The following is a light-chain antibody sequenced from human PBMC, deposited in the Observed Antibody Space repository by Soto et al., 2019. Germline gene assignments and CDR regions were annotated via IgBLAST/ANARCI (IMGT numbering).Light chain of an antibody. J-gene: IGLJ2*01. CDR1: SSYIGSNT. CDR2: SNN. V-gene: IGLV1-44*01. CDR3: AAWDDSLNGRV. Sequence: QSVLTQPPSASGTPGQRVTISCCESSSYIGSNTVNWYQQLPGTAPKLLIYSNNQRPSGVPDRFSGSKSGTSASLAISGLQSEDEADYYCAAWDDSLNGRVFGGGTKLTVL.